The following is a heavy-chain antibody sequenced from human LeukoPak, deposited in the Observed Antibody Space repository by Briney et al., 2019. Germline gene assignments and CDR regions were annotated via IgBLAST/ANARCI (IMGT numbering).Heavy chain of an antibody. CDR3: ARAPEPTTNGFDY. Sequence: SETLSLTCAVSGGSITTPNWWSWVRRPPGKGLEWIGEIYHDGNTDYNPSLKSRVTISVDKSTNHFSLKLTSLTAADTAVYYCARAPEPTTNGFDYWGQGILVTVSS. CDR1: GGSITTPNW. D-gene: IGHD1-14*01. J-gene: IGHJ4*02. CDR2: IYHDGNT. V-gene: IGHV4-4*02.